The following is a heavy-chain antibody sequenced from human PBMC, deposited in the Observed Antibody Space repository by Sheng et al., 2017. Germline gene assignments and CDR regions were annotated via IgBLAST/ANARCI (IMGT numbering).Heavy chain of an antibody. CDR2: INHSGST. J-gene: IGHJ3*02. CDR3: ARRGAFLWSHPDAFDI. V-gene: IGHV4-34*01. D-gene: IGHD3-10*01. Sequence: QVQLQQWGAGLLKPSETLSLTCAVYGGSFSGYYWSWIRQPPGKGLEWIGEINHSGSTNYNPSLKSRVTISVDTSKNQFSLKLSSVTAADTAVYYCARRGAFLWSHPDAFDIWGQGTMVTVSS. CDR1: GGSFSGYY.